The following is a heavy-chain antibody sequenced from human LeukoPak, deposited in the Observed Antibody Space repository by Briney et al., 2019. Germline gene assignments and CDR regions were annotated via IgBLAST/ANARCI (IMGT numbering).Heavy chain of an antibody. CDR2: IYTRGST. J-gene: IGHJ3*02. V-gene: IGHV4-4*07. CDR3: ARGRYCSADICSGGDAFDI. D-gene: IGHD2-15*01. CDR1: GVSINIYY. Sequence: SETLSLTCTVSGVSINIYYWSWIRQPAGKGLEWIGRIYTRGSTNYNPSLKSRVTMSVDTSKNQFSLKLSSVTAADTAVYYCARGRYCSADICSGGDAFDIWGQGTMVSVSS.